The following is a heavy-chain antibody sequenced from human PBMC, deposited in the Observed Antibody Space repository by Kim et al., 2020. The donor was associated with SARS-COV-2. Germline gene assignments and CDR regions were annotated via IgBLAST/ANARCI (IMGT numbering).Heavy chain of an antibody. Sequence: GGSLRLSCAASGFSFHTFTMHWVRQAPGKGLEWVAVISYDGSHKYYADSVKGRITISRDNSKNTVSLQMNSLRGDDTAVYYCARGMSGANSGSDSWGQGTPVTVSS. V-gene: IGHV3-30*04. D-gene: IGHD1-26*01. CDR1: GFSFHTFT. CDR2: ISYDGSHK. CDR3: ARGMSGANSGSDS. J-gene: IGHJ5*01.